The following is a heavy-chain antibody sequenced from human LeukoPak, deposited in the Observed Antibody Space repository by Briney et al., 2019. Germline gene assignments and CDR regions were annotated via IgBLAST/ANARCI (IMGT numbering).Heavy chain of an antibody. D-gene: IGHD3-22*01. CDR2: IYTSGST. CDR3: ARDVRDSSGYYLRIFGY. Sequence: SETLSLTCTVSGGSISSYYWSWIRQPAGKGLEWIGRIYTSGSTNYNPSLKSRVTMSVDTSKNQFSLKLSSVTAADTAVYYCARDVRDSSGYYLRIFGYWGQGNLVTVSS. V-gene: IGHV4-4*07. CDR1: GGSISSYY. J-gene: IGHJ4*02.